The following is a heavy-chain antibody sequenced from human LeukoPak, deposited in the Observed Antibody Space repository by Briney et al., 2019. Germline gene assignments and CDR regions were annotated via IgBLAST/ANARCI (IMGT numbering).Heavy chain of an antibody. D-gene: IGHD6-19*01. Sequence: SETLSLTCTVSGGSLSSYYWSWIRQPPGRGLEWIGYVYYSGSTDYNPSLKSRVTISVDTSQNQFSLHLSSVTAADTAVYYCARGYGLGSSGWYYFDYWGQGTLVTVSS. J-gene: IGHJ4*02. CDR3: ARGYGLGSSGWYYFDY. CDR2: VYYSGST. V-gene: IGHV4-59*12. CDR1: GGSLSSYY.